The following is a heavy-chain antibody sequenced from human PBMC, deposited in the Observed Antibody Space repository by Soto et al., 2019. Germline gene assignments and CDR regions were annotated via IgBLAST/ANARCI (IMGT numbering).Heavy chain of an antibody. J-gene: IGHJ6*02. CDR1: GFIFSTYG. V-gene: IGHV3-33*01. CDR2: IWYDGSNK. CDR3: ARDTTRAMVRIYYGMDV. Sequence: QVQLVESGGGVVQPGRSLRLSCAASGFIFSTYGMHWVRQAPGKGLEWVAVIWYDGSNKYYADSVKGRFTISRDNSKNTLYVQMNSLRAEDTAVYYCARDTTRAMVRIYYGMDVWGQGTTVTFSS. D-gene: IGHD3-10*01.